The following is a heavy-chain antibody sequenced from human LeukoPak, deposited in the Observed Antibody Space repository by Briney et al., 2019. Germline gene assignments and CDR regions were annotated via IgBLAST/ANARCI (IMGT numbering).Heavy chain of an antibody. V-gene: IGHV1-69*02. Sequence: SVKVSCKASGGTFSSYTISWVRQAPGQGLEWMGRIIPILGIANYAQKFQGRVTITADKSTSTAYMELSSLRSEDTAVFYCARGHQPPYYGMDVWGQGTTVTASS. CDR1: GGTFSSYT. CDR2: IIPILGIA. J-gene: IGHJ6*02. CDR3: ARGHQPPYYGMDV.